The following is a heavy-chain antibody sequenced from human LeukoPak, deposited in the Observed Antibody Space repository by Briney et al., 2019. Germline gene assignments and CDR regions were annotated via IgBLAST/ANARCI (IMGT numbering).Heavy chain of an antibody. CDR3: AKDLWATIPPVFDY. Sequence: GGSLRLSCAASGFTFSSYSMNWIRQAPGKGLEWVSAIRGSGGSTYYADSVKGRFTISRDNSKNTLYLQMNSLRAEDTAVYYCAKDLWATIPPVFDYWGQGTLVTVSS. J-gene: IGHJ4*02. CDR2: IRGSGGST. CDR1: GFTFSSYS. V-gene: IGHV3-23*01. D-gene: IGHD5-24*01.